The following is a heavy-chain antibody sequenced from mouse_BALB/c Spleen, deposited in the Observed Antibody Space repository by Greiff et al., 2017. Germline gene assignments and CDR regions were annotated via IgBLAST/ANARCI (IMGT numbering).Heavy chain of an antibody. J-gene: IGHJ3*01. V-gene: IGHV1S81*02. Sequence: VKLQESGAELVKPGASVKLSCKASGYTFTSYYMYWVKQRPGQGLEWIGEINPSNGGTNFNEKFKSKATLTVDKSSSTAYMQLSSLTSEDSAVYYCTRGRAYYRYEFAYWGQGTLVTVSA. CDR3: TRGRAYYRYEFAY. D-gene: IGHD2-14*01. CDR2: INPSNGGT. CDR1: GYTFTSYY.